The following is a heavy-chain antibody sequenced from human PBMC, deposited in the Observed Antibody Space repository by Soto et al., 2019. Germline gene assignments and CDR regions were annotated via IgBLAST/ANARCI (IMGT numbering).Heavy chain of an antibody. J-gene: IGHJ4*02. CDR1: GYSFTSYW. V-gene: IGHV5-51*01. D-gene: IGHD3-10*01. CDR3: ARSITMVRNRFDY. CDR2: IYPGDSDT. Sequence: GESLKISCQGSGYSFTSYWIGWVRQMPGKGLEWMGIIYPGDSDTRYSPSFQGQVTISADKSISTAYLQWSSLKASDTAMYYCARSITMVRNRFDYWGQGTLVTVSS.